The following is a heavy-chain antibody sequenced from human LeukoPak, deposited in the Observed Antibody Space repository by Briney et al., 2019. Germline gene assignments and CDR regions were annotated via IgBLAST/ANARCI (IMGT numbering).Heavy chain of an antibody. CDR3: ARTESYYGSGSYYGDDAFDI. D-gene: IGHD3-10*01. Sequence: LGESLKISCQGSGYSFTNYWIDWVRQMPGKGLEWMGIIYPGDSDTRYSPSFQGQVTISADKSISTAYLQWSSLKASDTAMYYCARTESYYGSGSYYGDDAFDIWGQGTMVTVSS. V-gene: IGHV5-51*01. J-gene: IGHJ3*02. CDR2: IYPGDSDT. CDR1: GYSFTNYW.